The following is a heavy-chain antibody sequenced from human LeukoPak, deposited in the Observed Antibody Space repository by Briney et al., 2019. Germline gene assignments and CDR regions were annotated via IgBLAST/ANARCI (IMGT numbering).Heavy chain of an antibody. J-gene: IGHJ3*02. CDR3: ARKRSDCYAFDI. D-gene: IGHD2-21*02. V-gene: IGHV4-4*02. Sequence: SGTLSLTCAVSGGSISSSNWWSWVRPPPGKGLEWIGGIYHSGSTNYNPSLKSRVTISVDKSKNQFSLKLSSVTAADTAVYYCARKRSDCYAFDIWGQGTMVTVSS. CDR1: GGSISSSNW. CDR2: IYHSGST.